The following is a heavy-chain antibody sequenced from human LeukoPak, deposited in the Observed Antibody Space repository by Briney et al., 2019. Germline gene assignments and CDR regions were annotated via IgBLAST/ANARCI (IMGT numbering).Heavy chain of an antibody. CDR1: GYSISSGYY. Sequence: PSETLSLTCAVSGYSISSGYYWGWIRQPPGKGLEWIGTIYHSGNTYYNPSLKSRLTISVDTSKNQFSLKLSSVTAADTAVYYCARTYYYYYYMDVWGKGTTVTVSS. J-gene: IGHJ6*03. CDR2: IYHSGNT. V-gene: IGHV4-38-2*01. CDR3: ARTYYYYYYMDV.